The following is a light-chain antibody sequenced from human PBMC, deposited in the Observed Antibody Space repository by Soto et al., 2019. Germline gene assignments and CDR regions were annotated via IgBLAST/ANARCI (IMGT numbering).Light chain of an antibody. V-gene: IGKV1-17*03. J-gene: IGKJ4*01. CDR1: QDIKIY. Sequence: DIQMTQSPSAMSASVGDRVTITCRASQDIKIYLAWYQQKPGKVPKRLIFGASSLQSGVPSRFSGSGSGTEFTLTISNLQPEDFATYYCLQHRSYPLTFGGGTKVEIK. CDR3: LQHRSYPLT. CDR2: GAS.